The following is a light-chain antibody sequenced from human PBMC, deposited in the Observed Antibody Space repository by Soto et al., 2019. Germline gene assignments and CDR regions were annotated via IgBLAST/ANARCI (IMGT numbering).Light chain of an antibody. CDR3: QQYGSSPWT. V-gene: IGKV3-20*01. CDR1: QTIRSNY. J-gene: IGKJ1*01. Sequence: ETVLTQSPGTLSLSPGERATLSCRASQTIRSNYLAWYRQTPGQAPRLLIYGASNRATGIADRFSGSGSGADFPLIISRLELKDFALYYCQQYGSSPWTFGHGTKVEIK. CDR2: GAS.